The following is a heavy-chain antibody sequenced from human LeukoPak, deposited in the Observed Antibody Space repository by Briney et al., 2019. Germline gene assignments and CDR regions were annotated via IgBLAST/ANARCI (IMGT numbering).Heavy chain of an antibody. CDR3: ARDSPRDYYDSSGTYYFYY. Sequence: SETLSLTCTVSGGSISSGDYYWSWIRQPPGKGLEWIGYIEYSGSTYYNPSLKSRVTISVDTSKNQFSLKLSSVTAADTAVYYCARDSPRDYYDSSGTYYFYYWGQGTLVTVSS. CDR1: GGSISSGDYY. J-gene: IGHJ4*02. V-gene: IGHV4-30-4*08. D-gene: IGHD3-22*01. CDR2: IEYSGST.